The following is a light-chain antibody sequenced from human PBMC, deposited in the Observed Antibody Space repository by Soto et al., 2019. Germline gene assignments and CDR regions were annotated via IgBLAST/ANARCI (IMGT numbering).Light chain of an antibody. CDR1: QSLLHTDGYND. Sequence: DIVMTQSPLSLPVTPGEPASISCRSSQSLLHTDGYNDLDWFLQKPGQSPQLLIYVASNRASGVPDRFSGSGSGTDFTLKISRVEAEDVGVYYCMQSLQTPRTFGQGTRVEI. J-gene: IGKJ1*01. V-gene: IGKV2-28*01. CDR3: MQSLQTPRT. CDR2: VAS.